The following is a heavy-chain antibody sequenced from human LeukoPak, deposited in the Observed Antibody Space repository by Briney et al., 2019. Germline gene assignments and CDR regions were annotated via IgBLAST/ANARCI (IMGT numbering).Heavy chain of an antibody. CDR1: GGSISSYY. Sequence: PSETLSLTCTVSGGSISSYYWSWIRQPPGKGLEWIGYIYYSGSTNYNPSLKSRVTMSVDSSKNQFSLKLRSVTAADTAVYYCASGVVLGAVVGFDPWGQGTLVTVSS. V-gene: IGHV4-59*01. CDR3: ASGVVLGAVVGFDP. J-gene: IGHJ5*02. CDR2: IYYSGST. D-gene: IGHD2-2*01.